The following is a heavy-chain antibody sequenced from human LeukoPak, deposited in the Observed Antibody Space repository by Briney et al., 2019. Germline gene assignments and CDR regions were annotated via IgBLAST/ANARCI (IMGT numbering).Heavy chain of an antibody. Sequence: GVLRLSCTASGFTFGDYAMTWVRQVPGKGLEWVGFIRSKVYGGTPEYAASVKGRFTISRDDSQGIAYLQMNSLKTEDTAVYYCTRDQTPYYWGQGTLVTVSS. J-gene: IGHJ4*02. CDR3: TRDQTPYY. V-gene: IGHV3-49*04. CDR2: IRSKVYGGTP. CDR1: GFTFGDYA.